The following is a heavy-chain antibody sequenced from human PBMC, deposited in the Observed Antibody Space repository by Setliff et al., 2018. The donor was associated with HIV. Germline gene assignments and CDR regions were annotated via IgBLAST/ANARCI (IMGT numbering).Heavy chain of an antibody. CDR1: GDSIHPFY. CDR3: ARTRDCSSSGCFYHAFDM. D-gene: IGHD2-2*01. Sequence: SETLSLTCTVSGDSIHPFYWGWIRQPPGKGLEWIGSIHYGGTTYSNPSLRSRVAFSVDTSKNQFSLQLSSVTAADMAVYYCARTRDCSSSGCFYHAFDMWGQGTMVTVSS. V-gene: IGHV4-39*01. J-gene: IGHJ3*02. CDR2: IHYGGTT.